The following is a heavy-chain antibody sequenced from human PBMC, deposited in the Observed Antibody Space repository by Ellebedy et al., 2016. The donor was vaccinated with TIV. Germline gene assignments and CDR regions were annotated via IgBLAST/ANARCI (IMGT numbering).Heavy chain of an antibody. CDR2: ISQDGGFK. D-gene: IGHD3-16*01. CDR3: ARRGSYGDYAVQINSWFDT. Sequence: PGGSLRLSCAASGFSFRSYWMSWVRQAPGKGLEWVANISQDGGFKYYVDSVKGRFTISRDNADNSLFLQMNSLRAEDTAVYYCARRGSYGDYAVQINSWFDTWGRGTLVAVSS. J-gene: IGHJ5*02. CDR1: GFSFRSYW. V-gene: IGHV3-7*01.